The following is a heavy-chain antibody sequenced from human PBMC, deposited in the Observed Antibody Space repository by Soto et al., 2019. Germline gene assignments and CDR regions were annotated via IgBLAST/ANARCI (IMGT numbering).Heavy chain of an antibody. CDR3: XXAGFXKPAALDY. D-gene: IGHD2-2*01. Sequence: TLSLTCTVSGGSISSGGYYWSWIRQHPGKGLEWIGYIYYSGSTYYNPSLKSRVTISVDTSKNQFSLKLSSVTAADTAVYYXXXAGFXKPAALDYWXQGTLVTVSS. V-gene: IGHV4-31*03. CDR2: IYYSGST. CDR1: GGSISSGGYY. J-gene: IGHJ4*02.